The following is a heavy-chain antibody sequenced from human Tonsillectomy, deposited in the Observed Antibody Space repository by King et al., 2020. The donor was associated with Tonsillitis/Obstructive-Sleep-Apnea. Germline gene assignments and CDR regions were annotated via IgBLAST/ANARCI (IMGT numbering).Heavy chain of an antibody. CDR2: IKSKTDGGTT. V-gene: IGHV3-15*01. CDR3: TTLHCSSTSCYLYYYYYMDV. Sequence: VQLVESGGGLVKPGGSLRLSCAASGFTFSNAWMSWVRQAPGKGLEWVGRIKSKTDGGTTDYAAPVKGRFTISRVDSKNTLYLQMTSRKTEDTAVYYCTTLHCSSTSCYLYYYYYMDVWGKGTTVTVSS. J-gene: IGHJ6*03. CDR1: GFTFSNAW. D-gene: IGHD2-2*01.